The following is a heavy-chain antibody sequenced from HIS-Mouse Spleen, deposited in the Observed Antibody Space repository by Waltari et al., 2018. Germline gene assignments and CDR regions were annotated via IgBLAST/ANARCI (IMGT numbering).Heavy chain of an antibody. J-gene: IGHJ4*02. D-gene: IGHD6-19*01. CDR1: GFTFTSSG. CDR3: AKASSGWLDY. V-gene: IGHV3-30*18. Sequence: QVQLVESGGGVVQPGRYLRPSCPASGFTFTSSGPHGVRQASGKGLEWVAVISYDGSNKYYADSVKGRFTISRDNSKNTLYLQMNSLRAEDTAVYYCAKASSGWLDYWGQGTLVTVSS. CDR2: ISYDGSNK.